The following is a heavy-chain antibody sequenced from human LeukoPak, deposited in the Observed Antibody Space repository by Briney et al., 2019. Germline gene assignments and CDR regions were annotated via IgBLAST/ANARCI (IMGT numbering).Heavy chain of an antibody. Sequence: PGGSLRLSCAASGFTFSSYSMNWVRQAPGKGLEWVSSISSSSSYIYYADSVKGRFTISRDNSKNTLYPQMNSLRADDTAVYYCAKAGRSGWYPGWPFDIWGQGKMVTVSS. J-gene: IGHJ3*02. CDR3: AKAGRSGWYPGWPFDI. V-gene: IGHV3-21*04. D-gene: IGHD6-19*01. CDR1: GFTFSSYS. CDR2: ISSSSSYI.